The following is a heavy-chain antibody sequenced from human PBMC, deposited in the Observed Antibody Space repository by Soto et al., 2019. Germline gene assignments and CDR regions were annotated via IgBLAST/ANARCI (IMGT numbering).Heavy chain of an antibody. D-gene: IGHD2-21*02. CDR1: GFTFSGSA. J-gene: IGHJ2*01. V-gene: IGHV3-73*02. CDR2: IRSKANNYAT. Sequence: EVQLVESGGGLVQPGGSLKLSCAASGFTFSGSAMHWVRQASGKGLEWVDSIRSKANNYATAYAASVKGRFTISRDDSMNTAYLQMNSLKTEDTAVYYCTRLALQYCGGDCYLLPYFDLWGRGTLVTVSS. CDR3: TRLALQYCGGDCYLLPYFDL.